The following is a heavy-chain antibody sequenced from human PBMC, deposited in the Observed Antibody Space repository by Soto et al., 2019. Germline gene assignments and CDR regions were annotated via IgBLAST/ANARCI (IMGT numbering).Heavy chain of an antibody. V-gene: IGHV1-46*01. Sequence: ASVKVSCKAPRDTFTSYYINWVRQAPGQGLEWLGVINPHGASTAYAETFKGRVTLTRDTSASTVYMEVSSLTSEDTALYYCARPSGGNFGIIIEGTNWFAPWGQGTLVAVSS. CDR3: ARPSGGNFGIIIEGTNWFAP. CDR1: RDTFTSYY. D-gene: IGHD1-26*01. J-gene: IGHJ5*02. CDR2: INPHGAST.